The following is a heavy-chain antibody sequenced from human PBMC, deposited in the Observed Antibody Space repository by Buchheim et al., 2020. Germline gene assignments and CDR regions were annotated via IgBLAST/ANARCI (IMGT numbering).Heavy chain of an antibody. V-gene: IGHV1-69*12. CDR1: GGTFSSYA. Sequence: QVQLVQSGAEVKKPGSSVKVSCKASGGTFSSYAISWVRQAPGQGLEWMGGIIPIFGTANYAQKFQGRVTITADESTSTAYMGLSSLRSEDTAVYYCARSYYYDSSGYYYQGPSYFDYWGQGTL. D-gene: IGHD3-22*01. CDR3: ARSYYYDSSGYYYQGPSYFDY. J-gene: IGHJ4*02. CDR2: IIPIFGTA.